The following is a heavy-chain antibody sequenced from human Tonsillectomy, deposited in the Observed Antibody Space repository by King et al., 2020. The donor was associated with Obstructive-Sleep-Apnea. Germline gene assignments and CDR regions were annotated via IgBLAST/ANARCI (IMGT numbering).Heavy chain of an antibody. CDR2: IKQDGSEK. V-gene: IGHV3-7*01. J-gene: IGHJ6*02. D-gene: IGHD3-22*01. CDR1: GFTFSRYW. CDR3: ARDFLMYNYASSGLGV. Sequence: VQLVESGGGLVQPGGSLRLSCAASGFTFSRYWMNWVRQAPGKGLEWVANIKQDGSEKYYVDSGKGRFTISRDNAKNSLYLQMNSLRAEDTAVYYCARDFLMYNYASSGLGVWGQGTTVTVSS.